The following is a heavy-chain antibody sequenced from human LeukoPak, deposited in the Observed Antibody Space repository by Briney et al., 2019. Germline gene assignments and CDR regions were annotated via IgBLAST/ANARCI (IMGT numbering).Heavy chain of an antibody. V-gene: IGHV1-3*01. Sequence: ASVNVSCKASGYTFTSYVMYWVRQAPGHGLEWMGWINAGNGNTKYSQKFQGRVTITKDTSASTGYMELSSLRSEDTAVYYCARPMTMVRGVIKGINDAFDIWGQGTMVTVSS. CDR1: GYTFTSYV. CDR2: INAGNGNT. D-gene: IGHD3-10*01. J-gene: IGHJ3*02. CDR3: ARPMTMVRGVIKGINDAFDI.